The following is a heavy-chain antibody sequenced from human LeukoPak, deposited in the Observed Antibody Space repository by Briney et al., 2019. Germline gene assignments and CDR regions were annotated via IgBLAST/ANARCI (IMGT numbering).Heavy chain of an antibody. CDR2: INTANGDT. CDR1: GYTFTDYY. D-gene: IGHD1-26*01. J-gene: IGHJ4*02. Sequence: ASVKVSCKASGYTFTDYYIHWMRQAPGQGLEWMGWINTANGDTIYAQKLLGSVTLTRDTSISTAYMELTTLTSDDTAVYYCARDGVGTYDYWGQGTLVTVSS. CDR3: ARDGVGTYDY. V-gene: IGHV1-2*02.